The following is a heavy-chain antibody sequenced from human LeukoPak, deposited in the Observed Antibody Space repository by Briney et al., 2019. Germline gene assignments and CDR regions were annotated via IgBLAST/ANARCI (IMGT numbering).Heavy chain of an antibody. CDR3: ARDRLDGYNPLDY. Sequence: GGSLRPSCAASGFTFSSYGMHWVRQAPGKGLEWVAVISYDGSNKYYADSVKGRFTISRDNSKNTLYLQMNSLRAEDTAVYYCARDRLDGYNPLDYWGQGTLVTVSS. V-gene: IGHV3-30*03. J-gene: IGHJ4*02. CDR2: ISYDGSNK. CDR1: GFTFSSYG. D-gene: IGHD5-24*01.